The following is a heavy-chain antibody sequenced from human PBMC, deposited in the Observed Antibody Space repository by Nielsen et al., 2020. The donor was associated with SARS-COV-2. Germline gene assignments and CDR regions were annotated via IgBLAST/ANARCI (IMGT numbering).Heavy chain of an antibody. J-gene: IGHJ6*02. CDR3: AIKVSTVTKIYYYYGMDV. CDR2: IIPIFGTA. D-gene: IGHD4-17*01. CDR1: GYTFTSYG. Sequence: SVKVSCKASGYTFTSYGISWVRQAPGQGLEWMGGIIPIFGTANYAQKFQGRVTITADESTSTAYMELSSLRSEDTAVYYCAIKVSTVTKIYYYYGMDVWGQGTTVTVSS. V-gene: IGHV1-69*13.